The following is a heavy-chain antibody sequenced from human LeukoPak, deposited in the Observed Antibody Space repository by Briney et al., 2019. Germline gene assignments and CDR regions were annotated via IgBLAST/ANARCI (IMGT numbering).Heavy chain of an antibody. CDR3: ARGHNWFDP. CDR2: INHSGST. Sequence: KPSETLPLTCAVYGGSFSGYYWSWIRQPPGKGLEWIGEINHSGSTNYNPSLKSRVTISVDTSKNQFSLKLSSVTAADTAVYYCARGHNWFDPWGQGTLVTVSS. V-gene: IGHV4-34*01. J-gene: IGHJ5*02. CDR1: GGSFSGYY.